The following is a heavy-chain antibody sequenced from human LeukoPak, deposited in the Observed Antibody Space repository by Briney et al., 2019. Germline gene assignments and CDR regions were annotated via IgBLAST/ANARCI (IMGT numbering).Heavy chain of an antibody. D-gene: IGHD6-13*01. V-gene: IGHV4-34*01. CDR3: ARGRGSIAAAFGAFDI. Sequence: SETLSLTCAVYGGSFSGYYWSWIRQPPGKGLDWIGEINHSGSTNYNPSLKSRVTISVDTSKNQFSLKLSSVTAADTAVYYCARGRGSIAAAFGAFDIWGQGTMDTVSS. CDR1: GGSFSGYY. J-gene: IGHJ3*02. CDR2: INHSGST.